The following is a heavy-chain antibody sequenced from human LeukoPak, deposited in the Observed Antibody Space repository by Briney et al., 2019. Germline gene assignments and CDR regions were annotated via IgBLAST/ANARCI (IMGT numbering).Heavy chain of an antibody. CDR3: ARVEEQQPHFYYYMDV. CDR1: GFTFSSYW. V-gene: IGHV3-7*01. D-gene: IGHD6-13*01. Sequence: PGGSLRLSCAASGFTFSSYWMSWVRQAPGKGLEWVANIKQGGSEKYYVDSVKGRFTISRDNVKNSLYLQMNSLRAEDTAVYYCARVEEQQPHFYYYMDVWGKGTTVTVSS. J-gene: IGHJ6*03. CDR2: IKQGGSEK.